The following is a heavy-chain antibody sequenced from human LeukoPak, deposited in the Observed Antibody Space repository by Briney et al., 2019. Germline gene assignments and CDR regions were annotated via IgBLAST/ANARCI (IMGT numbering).Heavy chain of an antibody. D-gene: IGHD6-19*01. J-gene: IGHJ3*02. CDR3: AERVDSTGWYAFDI. CDR1: GFTFSSYG. V-gene: IGHV3-23*01. Sequence: PGGSLRLSCAASGFTFSSYGMSWVRQAPGKGLEWVSLISSSGGVTYYADSVKGRFTISRDNSKNTLYLQMNSLRAEDTAIYYCAERVDSTGWYAFDIWGQGTLVTVPS. CDR2: ISSSGGVT.